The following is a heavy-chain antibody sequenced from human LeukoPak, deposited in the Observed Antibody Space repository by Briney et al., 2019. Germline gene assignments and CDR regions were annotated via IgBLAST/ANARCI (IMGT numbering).Heavy chain of an antibody. D-gene: IGHD3-3*01. J-gene: IGHJ4*02. CDR1: GFTFSSYA. V-gene: IGHV3-23*01. Sequence: GGSLRLSCAASGFTFSSYAMSWVRQAPGKGLKWVSAISGSGGSTYYADSVKGRFTISRDNSKNTLYLQMNSLRAEDTAVYYCAKADSITIFGVERTATADYWGQGTLVTVSS. CDR2: ISGSGGST. CDR3: AKADSITIFGVERTATADY.